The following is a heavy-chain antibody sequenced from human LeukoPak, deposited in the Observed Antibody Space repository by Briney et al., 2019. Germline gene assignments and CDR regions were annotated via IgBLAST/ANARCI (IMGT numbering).Heavy chain of an antibody. CDR3: ASPNEYDYVWGSYRFDY. D-gene: IGHD3-16*02. J-gene: IGHJ4*02. CDR2: IIPIFGTA. V-gene: IGHV1-69*05. Sequence: SVKVSCKASGGTFSSYAISLVRQAPGQGLEWMGRIIPIFGTANYAQKFQGRVTITTDESTSTAYMELSSLKSEDTAVYYCASPNEYDYVWGSYRFDYWGQGTLVTVSS. CDR1: GGTFSSYA.